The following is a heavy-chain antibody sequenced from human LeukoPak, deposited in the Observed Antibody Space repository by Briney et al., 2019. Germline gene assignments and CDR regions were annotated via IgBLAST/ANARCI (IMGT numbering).Heavy chain of an antibody. CDR1: GLTFSVSA. J-gene: IGHJ4*02. Sequence: AGSLRLSCSASGLTFSVSAIHCVRQPSGKGLEWGGRIKTKADNYATAYAASVKGRFTISRDDSTNTAYLQMNSLKTEDTAVYYCARRFVDWNTYSQYYFDYWGQGTLVTVSS. CDR2: IKTKADNYAT. V-gene: IGHV3-73*01. D-gene: IGHD1/OR15-1a*01. CDR3: ARRFVDWNTYSQYYFDY.